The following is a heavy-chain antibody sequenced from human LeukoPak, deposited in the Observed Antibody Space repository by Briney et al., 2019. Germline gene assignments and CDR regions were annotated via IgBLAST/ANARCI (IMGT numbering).Heavy chain of an antibody. Sequence: ASVKVSCKASGYTFTSYDINWVRQATGQGLEWMGWMNPNSGNTGYAQKFQGRVTMTRNTSISTAYMEPSSLRSEDTAVYYCARVTAANTWGYYYYYYGMDVWGQGTTVTVSS. CDR1: GYTFTSYD. J-gene: IGHJ6*02. V-gene: IGHV1-8*01. D-gene: IGHD2-2*01. CDR2: MNPNSGNT. CDR3: ARVTAANTWGYYYYYYGMDV.